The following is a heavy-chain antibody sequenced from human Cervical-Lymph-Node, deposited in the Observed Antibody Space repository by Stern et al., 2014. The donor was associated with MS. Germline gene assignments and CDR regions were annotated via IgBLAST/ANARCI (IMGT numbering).Heavy chain of an antibody. CDR2: IIPIFDTP. CDR3: VLPSTVTTAAFDV. CDR1: GGTFTSLS. Sequence: QVQLVESGAEVKKPGSSVTVSCKASGGTFTSLSINWVRQVPGQSLEWMGGIIPIFDTPNFAQKFQGRVTITADSSTSTVYMALNSLRSDDTAVYYCVLPSTVTTAAFDVWGRGTMVTVSS. V-gene: IGHV1-69*06. J-gene: IGHJ3*01. D-gene: IGHD4-17*01.